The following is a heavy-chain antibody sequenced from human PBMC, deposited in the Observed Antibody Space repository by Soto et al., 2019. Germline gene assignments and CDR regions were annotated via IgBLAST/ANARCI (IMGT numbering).Heavy chain of an antibody. D-gene: IGHD2-21*01. J-gene: IGHJ4*02. CDR3: ARAPSHNLLRYFDF. Sequence: QVQLVESGGGVVRPGRSLRLSCAASGFTFRTYTMHWVRQAPGKGLEWVAFISYDGSDKYYADSVKGRFTISRDNSKNTLYLQMNSLRDNDTAVYFCARAPSHNLLRYFDFWGQGTLVTVSS. CDR1: GFTFRTYT. V-gene: IGHV3-30-3*01. CDR2: ISYDGSDK.